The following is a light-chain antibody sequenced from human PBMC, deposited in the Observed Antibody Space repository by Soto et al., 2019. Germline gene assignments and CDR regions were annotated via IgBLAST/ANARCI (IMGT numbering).Light chain of an antibody. CDR2: EVN. CDR1: SSDVGGYNY. Sequence: QSALTQPPSASGSPGQSVTISCTGTSSDVGGYNYVSWYQQHPGKAPKVMIYEVNKRPSGVPDRFSGSKSGNTASLTVSGLQDEEEADYFCKSYTGINNWVFGGGTKLTVL. J-gene: IGLJ3*02. V-gene: IGLV2-8*01. CDR3: KSYTGINNWV.